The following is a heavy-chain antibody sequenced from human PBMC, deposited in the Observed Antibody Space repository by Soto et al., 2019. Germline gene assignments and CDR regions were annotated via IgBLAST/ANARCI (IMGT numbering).Heavy chain of an antibody. CDR2: ISYDGSNK. Sequence: GGSLRLSCAASGFTFSSYGMHWVRQAPGKGLEWVAVISYDGSNKYYADSVKGRFTISRDNSKNTLYLQMNSLRAEDTAVYYCASPRRELFLDIWGQGTMVTVSS. J-gene: IGHJ3*02. CDR3: ASPRRELFLDI. D-gene: IGHD3-10*01. CDR1: GFTFSSYG. V-gene: IGHV3-30*03.